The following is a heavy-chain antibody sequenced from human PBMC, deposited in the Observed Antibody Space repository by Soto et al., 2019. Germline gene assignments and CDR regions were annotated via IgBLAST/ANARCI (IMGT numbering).Heavy chain of an antibody. V-gene: IGHV1-18*01. CDR2: ISAYNGNT. CDR3: ARDIVVVPAAKSSAFDI. J-gene: IGHJ3*02. Sequence: ASVKVSCKASGYTFTIYGIIWVRQAPGQGLEWMGWISAYNGNTNYAQKLQGRVTMTTDTSTSTAYMELRSLRSDDTAVYYCARDIVVVPAAKSSAFDIWGQGTMVTVSS. CDR1: GYTFTIYG. D-gene: IGHD2-2*01.